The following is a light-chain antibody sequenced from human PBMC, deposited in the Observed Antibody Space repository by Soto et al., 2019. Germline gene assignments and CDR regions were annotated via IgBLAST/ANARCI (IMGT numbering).Light chain of an antibody. CDR3: QQYNNWGRA. V-gene: IGKV3D-15*01. CDR2: DTS. J-gene: IGKJ1*01. CDR1: QTVNNY. Sequence: TQSPATLSVSPGGRTILSCRASQTVNNYLAWHQQKPGQAPRLLIYDTSKRAPGVPARFIGSGSGTEFTLTISSLQSEDFAVYYCQQYNNWGRAFGQGTKVDIK.